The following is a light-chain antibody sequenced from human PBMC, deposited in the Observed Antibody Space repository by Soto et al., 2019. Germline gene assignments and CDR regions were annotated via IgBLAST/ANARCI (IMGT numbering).Light chain of an antibody. CDR2: GAS. V-gene: IGKV3-20*01. CDR3: HQYGSSPLT. CDR1: QSVTSSY. J-gene: IGKJ3*01. Sequence: IVLTQSPGTLSLCPGERATLTCRASQSVTSSYLAWYQQKPGQAPRLLMYGASSRATGIPDRFSGSGSGTDFTLTISRLEPEDFAVYYCHQYGSSPLTFGPGTKVDIK.